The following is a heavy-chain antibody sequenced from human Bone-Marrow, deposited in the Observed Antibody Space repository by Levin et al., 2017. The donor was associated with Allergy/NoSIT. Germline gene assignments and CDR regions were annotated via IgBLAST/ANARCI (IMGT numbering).Heavy chain of an antibody. J-gene: IGHJ4*02. D-gene: IGHD6-19*01. CDR1: GFTFSSYW. Sequence: PGGSLRLSCAASGFTFSSYWMSWVRQAPGKGLEWVANIKQDGSEKYYVDSVKGRFTISRDNAKNSLYLQMNSLRAEDTAVYYCASLPRYSSGWCFFDYWGQGTLVTVSS. CDR3: ASLPRYSSGWCFFDY. CDR2: IKQDGSEK. V-gene: IGHV3-7*01.